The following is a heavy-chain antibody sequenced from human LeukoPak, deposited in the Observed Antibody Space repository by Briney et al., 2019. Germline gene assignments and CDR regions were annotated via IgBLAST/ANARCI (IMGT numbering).Heavy chain of an antibody. J-gene: IGHJ4*02. D-gene: IGHD2-15*01. Sequence: GGSLRLSCAASGFTFSNCWMSWVRQAPGKGLEWVANIKQDGSEKYYVDSVKGRFTISRDNAKNSLYLQMNSLRAEDTAVYYCAREGPSNYCSGGSCYYGYWGQGTLVTV. CDR1: GFTFSNCW. V-gene: IGHV3-7*01. CDR3: AREGPSNYCSGGSCYYGY. CDR2: IKQDGSEK.